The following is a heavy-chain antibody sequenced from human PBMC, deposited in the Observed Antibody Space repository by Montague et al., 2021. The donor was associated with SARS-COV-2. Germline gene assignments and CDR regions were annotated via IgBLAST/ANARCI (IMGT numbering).Heavy chain of an antibody. Sequence: SETRSLTCTVSGGSISSYYWSWIRQPAGKGLEWIGRIYTSGSTNYNPSLKSRVTMSLDTSKNQFSLKLSSVTAADTAVYYCAREPLKGGHQLLWEVYYYYGMDAWGQGSTVTVSS. D-gene: IGHD2-2*01. CDR3: AREPLKGGHQLLWEVYYYYGMDA. V-gene: IGHV4-4*07. J-gene: IGHJ6*02. CDR2: IYTSGST. CDR1: GGSISSYY.